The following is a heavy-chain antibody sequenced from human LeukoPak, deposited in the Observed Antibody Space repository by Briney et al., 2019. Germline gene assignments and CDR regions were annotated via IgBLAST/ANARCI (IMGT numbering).Heavy chain of an antibody. V-gene: IGHV4-39*07. CDR1: GGSISSSSYY. CDR2: IYYSGST. Sequence: SETLSLTCTVSGGSISSSSYYWGWIRQPPGKGLERIGSIYYSGSTYYNPSLKSRVTISVDTSKNQFSLKLSSVTAADTAVYYCAGGKYYYDSSGYEFDYWGQGTLVTVSS. CDR3: AGGKYYYDSSGYEFDY. J-gene: IGHJ4*02. D-gene: IGHD3-22*01.